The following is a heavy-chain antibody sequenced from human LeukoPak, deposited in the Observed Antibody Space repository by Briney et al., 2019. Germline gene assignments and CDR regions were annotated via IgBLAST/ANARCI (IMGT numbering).Heavy chain of an antibody. D-gene: IGHD2-8*01. Sequence: PSETLSLTCTVSGGSISSYYWSWIRQPPGKGLAWIGYIYYSGSTNYNPSLKSRVTISVDTSKNQFSLKLSSVTAADTAVYYCARGVGGPYYYGMDVWGQGTTVTVSS. CDR1: GGSISSYY. CDR2: IYYSGST. J-gene: IGHJ6*02. V-gene: IGHV4-59*08. CDR3: ARGVGGPYYYGMDV.